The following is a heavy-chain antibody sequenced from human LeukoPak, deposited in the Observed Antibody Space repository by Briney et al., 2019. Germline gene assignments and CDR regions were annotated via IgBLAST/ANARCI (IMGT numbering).Heavy chain of an antibody. V-gene: IGHV4-39*07. J-gene: IGHJ4*02. CDR2: IYYSGST. CDR1: GGSISSSSYY. CDR3: ARGRLSMTTVTLFDY. D-gene: IGHD4-17*01. Sequence: SETLSLTCTVSGGSISSSSYYWGWIRQPPGKGLEWIGSIYYSGSTYYNPSLKSRVTISVDTSKNQFSLKLSSVTAADTAVYYCARGRLSMTTVTLFDYWGQGTLVTVSS.